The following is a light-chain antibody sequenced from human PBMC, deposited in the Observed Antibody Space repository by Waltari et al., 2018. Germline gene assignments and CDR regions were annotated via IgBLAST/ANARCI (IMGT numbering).Light chain of an antibody. CDR1: QGISSW. CDR2: ATS. V-gene: IGKV1D-12*01. J-gene: IGKJ4*01. Sequence: DIQMTQSPSSVSASVGARVTITCRASQGISSWLDWYQQKPGKAPKLLIYATSSLQSGVPARFSGSGSGTDFTLTISSLQPEDFAAYYCQQANRFPLTFGGGTKVEIK. CDR3: QQANRFPLT.